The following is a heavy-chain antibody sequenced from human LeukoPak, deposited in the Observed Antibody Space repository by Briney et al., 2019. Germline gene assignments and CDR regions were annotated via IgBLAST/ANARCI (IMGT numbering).Heavy chain of an antibody. D-gene: IGHD3-22*01. CDR1: GLTFSSYW. Sequence: GGSLRLSCAASGLTFSSYWMSWVRQAPGKGLEWWASIKHDESEKYYVHSLKGRITISRDNAKNSLFLQMNSLRAEDTAVYYCARQGYYDRSGYYSWGQGTLVTVSS. CDR3: ARQGYYDRSGYYS. J-gene: IGHJ4*02. V-gene: IGHV3-7*01. CDR2: IKHDESEK.